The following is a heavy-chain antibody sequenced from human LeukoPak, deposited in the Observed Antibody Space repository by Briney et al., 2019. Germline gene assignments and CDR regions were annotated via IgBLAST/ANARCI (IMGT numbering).Heavy chain of an antibody. D-gene: IGHD2-2*01. Sequence: SETLSLTCTVSGGSISSSSYYWGWIRQPPGKGLEWIGSIYYSGSTYYNPSLKSRVTISVDTSKNQFSLKLSSVTAADTAVYYCASQKGDHCSSTSCYFPNWFDPWGQGTLVTVSS. CDR2: IYYSGST. J-gene: IGHJ5*02. CDR3: ASQKGDHCSSTSCYFPNWFDP. V-gene: IGHV4-39*07. CDR1: GGSISSSSYY.